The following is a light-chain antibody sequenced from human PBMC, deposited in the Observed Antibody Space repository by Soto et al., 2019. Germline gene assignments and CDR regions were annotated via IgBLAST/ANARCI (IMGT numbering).Light chain of an antibody. J-gene: IGLJ2*01. Sequence: QSVLTQPASVSGSPGQSLTISCTGTSSDVGSYNLVSWYQQHPGKAPKLMIYEVSKRPSGVSNRFSGSKSGNTASLTISGLQAEDEADYYCCSYAGSSTSLFGGGTKLTVL. CDR1: SSDVGSYNL. V-gene: IGLV2-23*02. CDR2: EVS. CDR3: CSYAGSSTSL.